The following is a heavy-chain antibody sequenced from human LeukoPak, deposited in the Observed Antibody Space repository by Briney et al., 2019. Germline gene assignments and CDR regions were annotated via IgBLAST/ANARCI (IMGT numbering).Heavy chain of an antibody. V-gene: IGHV1-69*05. Sequence: SVKVSCKASGGTFSSYAISWVRQAPGQGLEWMGGIIPIFGRANYAQKVQGRVTITTDESTSTAYMELSSLRSEDTAVYYCARDLWYGDYDGRLGGDYWGQGTLVTVSS. J-gene: IGHJ4*02. CDR2: IIPIFGRA. D-gene: IGHD4-17*01. CDR1: GGTFSSYA. CDR3: ARDLWYGDYDGRLGGDY.